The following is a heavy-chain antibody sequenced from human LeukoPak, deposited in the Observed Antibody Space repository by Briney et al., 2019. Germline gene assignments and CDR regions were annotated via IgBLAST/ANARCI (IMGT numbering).Heavy chain of an antibody. V-gene: IGHV3-23*01. D-gene: IGHD3-10*01. CDR1: GFTFSSYA. J-gene: IGHJ4*02. Sequence: PGGSLRLSCAASGFTFSSYAMSWVRQAPGKGLEWVSAISGSGGSTYYADSVKGRFTISRDNSKNTLYLQMNCLRAEDTAVYYCAKLWAMVQDLGGYWGQGTLVTVSS. CDR3: AKLWAMVQDLGGY. CDR2: ISGSGGST.